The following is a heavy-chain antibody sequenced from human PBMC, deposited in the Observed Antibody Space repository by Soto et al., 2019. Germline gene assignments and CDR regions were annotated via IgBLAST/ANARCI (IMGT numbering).Heavy chain of an antibody. V-gene: IGHV4-61*08. CDR2: IYYSGST. D-gene: IGHD1-26*01. CDR3: ARGLGRRVGVGY. J-gene: IGHJ4*02. CDR1: GGSISSGDYY. Sequence: SETLSLTCTVSGGSISSGDYYWSWIRQPPGKGLEWIGYIYYSGSTNYNPSLKSRVTISVDTSKNQFSLKLSSVTAADTAVYYCARGLGRRVGVGYWGQGTLVTVSS.